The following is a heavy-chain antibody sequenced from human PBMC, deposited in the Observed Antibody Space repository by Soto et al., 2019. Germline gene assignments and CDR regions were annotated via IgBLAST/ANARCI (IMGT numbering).Heavy chain of an antibody. V-gene: IGHV3-23*01. CDR2: ISGTGGST. J-gene: IGHJ4*02. Sequence: EVQLLESGGGLVQPGGSLRLSCAASGFTFSNYAMSWVRQAPGRGLEWVSIISGTGGSTYYADSVKGRFTISRDNSKNSLYLQMNSLRAEDTALYYCAKEQSWKATDYWGQGTLVTIFS. CDR3: AKEQSWKATDY. D-gene: IGHD1-1*01. CDR1: GFTFSNYA.